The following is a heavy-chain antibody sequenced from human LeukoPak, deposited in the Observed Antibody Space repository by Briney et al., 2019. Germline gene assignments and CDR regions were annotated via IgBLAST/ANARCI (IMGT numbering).Heavy chain of an antibody. Sequence: PGGSLRLSCAASGFTFSDYYMSWIRQAPGKGLEWVSYISSSGSTIYYADSVKGRFTISRDNAKNSLYLQMNSLRAEDTAVYYCASTQGYCSSTSCPYYMDVWAKGPRSPSP. J-gene: IGHJ6*03. CDR3: ASTQGYCSSTSCPYYMDV. D-gene: IGHD2-2*01. CDR1: GFTFSDYY. V-gene: IGHV3-11*04. CDR2: ISSSGSTI.